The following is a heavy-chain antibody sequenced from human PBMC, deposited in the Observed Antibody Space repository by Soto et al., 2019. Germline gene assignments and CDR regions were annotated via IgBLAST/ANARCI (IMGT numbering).Heavy chain of an antibody. J-gene: IGHJ5*02. V-gene: IGHV4-31*03. CDR2: IYYSGST. D-gene: IGHD5-18*01. Sequence: SETLSLTCTVSGGSISSGGYYWSWIRQHPGKGLEWIGYIYYSGSTYYNPSLKSRVTISVDTSKNQFSLKLSSVTAADTAVYYCARCDSYGYNWFDPWGQGTLVTVSS. CDR1: GGSISSGGYY. CDR3: ARCDSYGYNWFDP.